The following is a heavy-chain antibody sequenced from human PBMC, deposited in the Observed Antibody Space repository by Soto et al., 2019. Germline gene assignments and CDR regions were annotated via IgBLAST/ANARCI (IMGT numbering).Heavy chain of an antibody. CDR2: IYHGST. D-gene: IGHD2-21*02. Sequence: QLQLQESGSGLMKPSQTLSLTCAVSGGSISSGGYSWSWIRQPPGKGLEWIGYIYHGSTYYNPSLKRRATISVDRAKKQLSLKLSYVTAADTAVYYCARVAYCGGDCYRGFDPWGQGTLVTVSS. CDR1: GGSISSGGYS. CDR3: ARVAYCGGDCYRGFDP. J-gene: IGHJ5*02. V-gene: IGHV4-30-2*01.